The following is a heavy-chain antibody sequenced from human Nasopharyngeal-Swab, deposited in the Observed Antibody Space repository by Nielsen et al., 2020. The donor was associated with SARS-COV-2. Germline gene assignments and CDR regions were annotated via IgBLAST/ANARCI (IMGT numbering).Heavy chain of an antibody. V-gene: IGHV1-2*02. CDR1: GYTFTGYY. CDR3: ARGTTSSWASNYLDY. J-gene: IGHJ4*02. CDR2: INPNSGGT. Sequence: ASVKVSCKASGYTFTGYYMHWVRQAPGQGLEWMGWINPNSGGTNYAQKFQGRVTMTRDTSISTAYMELSRLRSDDTAVYYCARGTTSSWASNYLDYWGQGTLVTVSS. D-gene: IGHD6-13*01.